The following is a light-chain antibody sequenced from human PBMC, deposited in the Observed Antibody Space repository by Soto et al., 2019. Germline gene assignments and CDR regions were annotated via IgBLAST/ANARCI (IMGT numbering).Light chain of an antibody. CDR2: DAS. V-gene: IGKV3-11*01. CDR1: QRVSNY. J-gene: IGKJ4*01. CDR3: QQRSNWPLLT. Sequence: EIVLTQSPATLSLSPGERATLPCRASQRVSNYLTWYQQKPGQAPRLLIYDASNRATGIPARFSGSGSGTDFTLTISSLEPEDFAVYYCQQRSNWPLLTFGGGTKVEIK.